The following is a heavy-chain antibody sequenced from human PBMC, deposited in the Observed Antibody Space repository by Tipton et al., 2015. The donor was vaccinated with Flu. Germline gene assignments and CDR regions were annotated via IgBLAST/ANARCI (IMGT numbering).Heavy chain of an antibody. J-gene: IGHJ6*02. Sequence: TLSLTYTVSGGSISSYYWSWIRQPPGKGLEWIGYIYYSGSTNCNPSLKSRVTISVDTSKNQFSLKLSSVTAADTAVYYCARGIGQDLYYYYGMDVWGQGTTVTVSS. CDR1: GGSISSYY. D-gene: IGHD2-15*01. CDR2: IYYSGST. V-gene: IGHV4-59*01. CDR3: ARGIGQDLYYYYGMDV.